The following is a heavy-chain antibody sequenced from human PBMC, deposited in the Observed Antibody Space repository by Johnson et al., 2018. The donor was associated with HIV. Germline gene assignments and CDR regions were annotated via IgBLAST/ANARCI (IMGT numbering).Heavy chain of an antibody. CDR1: GFTFIDAW. Sequence: VQLVESGGGLLKPGGSLTLSCAASGFTFIDAWINWVRQSPGKGLEWVGRINTKTDGGTTDYAAPVKGRFTISRDDSKNTLYLQMNSLKTEDTAVYYCTTSLPLSLDAFDIWGQGKMVTVSS. CDR2: INTKTDGGTT. J-gene: IGHJ3*02. V-gene: IGHV3-15*01. CDR3: TTSLPLSLDAFDI.